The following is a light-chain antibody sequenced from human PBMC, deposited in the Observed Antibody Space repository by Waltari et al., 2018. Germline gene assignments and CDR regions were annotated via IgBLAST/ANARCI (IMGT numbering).Light chain of an antibody. CDR1: QSVSRA. CDR3: QHYVRLPAT. V-gene: IGKV3-20*01. Sequence: ELVLTQSPGTLSLSPGERVTLSCRASQSVSRALAWYQQKPGQAPRLLMYGASSRATGISARFSGSGSGTDFSLTISRLDPEDFAVYYCQHYVRLPATFGQGTKVEIK. J-gene: IGKJ1*01. CDR2: GAS.